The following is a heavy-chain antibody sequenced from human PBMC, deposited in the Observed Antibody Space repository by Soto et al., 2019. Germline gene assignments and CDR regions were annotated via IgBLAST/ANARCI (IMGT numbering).Heavy chain of an antibody. CDR1: GFTFSNYV. CDR2: ISGSGGST. D-gene: IGHD2-2*02. V-gene: IGHV3-23*01. CDR3: AKRPASINTFDY. J-gene: IGHJ4*02. Sequence: EVQLLGSGGDLVQPGGSLRLSCAASGFTFSNYVMSWVRQAPGTGLEWVSAISGSGGSTYYADSVKGRFTISRDNSKNTLYLQMHSLRAEDTAVYYCAKRPASINTFDYWGQGTLVTVSS.